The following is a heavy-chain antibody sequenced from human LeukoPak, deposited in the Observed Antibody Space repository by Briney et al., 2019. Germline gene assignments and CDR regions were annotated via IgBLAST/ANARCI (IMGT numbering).Heavy chain of an antibody. V-gene: IGHV3-23*01. CDR1: GFIFSNYL. Sequence: GGSLRLSCVASGFIFSNYLMNWVRQAPGKGLEWVSGISHSGSSIYYADSVKGRFTISRDNSKNTLYLQMDRLRVEDTAVYYCAMALDYWGQGTLVTVSS. CDR2: ISHSGSSI. CDR3: AMALDY. J-gene: IGHJ4*02.